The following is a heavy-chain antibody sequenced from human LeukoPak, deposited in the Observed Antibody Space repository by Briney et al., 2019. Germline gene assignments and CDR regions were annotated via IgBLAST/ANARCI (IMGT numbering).Heavy chain of an antibody. D-gene: IGHD4-17*01. J-gene: IGHJ3*02. V-gene: IGHV4-4*02. CDR3: ARGSHDYGDYIKLGAFDI. CDR1: GGSISSSNW. CDR2: IYHSGST. Sequence: SETLSLTCAVSGGSISSSNWWSWVRQPPGKGLEWIGEIYHSGSTNYNPSLKSRVTISVDKSKNQFSLKLSSVTAADTAVYYCARGSHDYGDYIKLGAFDIWGQGTMVTVSS.